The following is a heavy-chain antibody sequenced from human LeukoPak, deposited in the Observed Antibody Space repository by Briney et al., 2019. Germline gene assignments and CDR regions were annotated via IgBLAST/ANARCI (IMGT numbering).Heavy chain of an antibody. Sequence: PSETLSLTCTVSGGSISSSSYYWGWIRQPPGKGLEWIGSIYYSGSTYYNPSLKSRVTISVDTSKNQFSLKLSSVTAADTAVYYCAKINQNRVVVGAKGAFDIWGQGTVVTVSS. CDR3: AKINQNRVVVGAKGAFDI. CDR2: IYYSGST. D-gene: IGHD2-15*01. V-gene: IGHV4-39*07. J-gene: IGHJ3*02. CDR1: GGSISSSSYY.